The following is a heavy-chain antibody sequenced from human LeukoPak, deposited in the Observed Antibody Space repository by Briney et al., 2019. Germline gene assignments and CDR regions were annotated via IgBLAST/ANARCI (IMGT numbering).Heavy chain of an antibody. Sequence: PSQTLSLTCTVSGGSISSGSYYWSWIRQPAGKGLEWIGRIYTSGSTNYNPSLKSRVTISVDTSKNQFSLKLSSVTAADTAVYYCARRVSTTVTTWYFDLWGRGTLVTVSS. CDR2: IYTSGST. D-gene: IGHD4-17*01. J-gene: IGHJ2*01. CDR3: ARRVSTTVTTWYFDL. V-gene: IGHV4-61*02. CDR1: GGSISSGSYY.